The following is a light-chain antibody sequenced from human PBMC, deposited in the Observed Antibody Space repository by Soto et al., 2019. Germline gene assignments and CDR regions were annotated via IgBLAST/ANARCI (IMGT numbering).Light chain of an antibody. CDR1: QSVRTY. CDR3: QQSYSTPWT. Sequence: DIQMMQSPSSLSASVGDRVTITCRASQSVRTYLNWYQQKPGKAPNLLIYGVSTLHSGVPSRFIGAGSGTDFTLTISGLQPEAFATYYCQQSYSTPWTFGPGTKVEIK. V-gene: IGKV1-39*01. CDR2: GVS. J-gene: IGKJ1*01.